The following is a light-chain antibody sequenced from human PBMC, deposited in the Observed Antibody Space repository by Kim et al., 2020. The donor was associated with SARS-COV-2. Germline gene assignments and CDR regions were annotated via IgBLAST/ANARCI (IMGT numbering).Light chain of an antibody. J-gene: IGKJ4*01. CDR1: QGISSG. V-gene: IGKV1-13*02. Sequence: ASVGDRVTISCRASQGISSGLAWYQQKPGKTPKLLIYDASTLQSGVPLRFSGSGSGTDFTLTISSLQPEDFATYHCQQFNISPLTFGGGTMVEIK. CDR2: DAS. CDR3: QQFNISPLT.